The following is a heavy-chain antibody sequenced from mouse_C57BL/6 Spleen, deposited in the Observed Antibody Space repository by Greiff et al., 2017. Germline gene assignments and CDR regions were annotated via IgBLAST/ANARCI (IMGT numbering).Heavy chain of an antibody. D-gene: IGHD2-5*01. Sequence: EVQLQESGPGLVKPSQSLSLTCSVTGYSITSGYYWNWIRQFPGNKLEWMGYISYDGNNNYNPSLKNRISITRDPSKNQFFLKLNSVTTEDTATYYCARGSNYAFAYWGQGTLVTVSA. CDR2: ISYDGNN. CDR3: ARGSNYAFAY. V-gene: IGHV3-6*01. CDR1: GYSITSGYY. J-gene: IGHJ3*01.